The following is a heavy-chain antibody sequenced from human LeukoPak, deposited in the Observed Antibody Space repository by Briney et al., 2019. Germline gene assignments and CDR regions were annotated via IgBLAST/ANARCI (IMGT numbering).Heavy chain of an antibody. Sequence: PRAPMILSCAASGFTFSSNGMQWVRQAPDKGLECVAVIWYYGNNKYYADTVRGRFTISRDNSKNTVYLQMNGLRAEDTAVYYCARVHYDILTGYFFAYWGQGTLVTVSS. J-gene: IGHJ4*02. V-gene: IGHV3-33*01. D-gene: IGHD3-9*01. CDR3: ARVHYDILTGYFFAY. CDR1: GFTFSSNG. CDR2: IWYYGNNK.